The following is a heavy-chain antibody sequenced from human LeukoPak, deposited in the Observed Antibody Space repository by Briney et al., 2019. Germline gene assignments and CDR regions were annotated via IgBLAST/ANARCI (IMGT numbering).Heavy chain of an antibody. CDR1: GFTFNGYW. V-gene: IGHV3-74*01. CDR2: IKSDGSTT. J-gene: IGHJ3*02. CDR3: TRETPNAFDI. Sequence: PGGSLRLSCAASGFTFNGYWMNWVRQAPGKGLVWVSCIKSDGSTTIYADSVKGRFTTSRDNAKNTLYLQMNSLRAEDTAVYYCTRETPNAFDIWGQGTMVTVSS.